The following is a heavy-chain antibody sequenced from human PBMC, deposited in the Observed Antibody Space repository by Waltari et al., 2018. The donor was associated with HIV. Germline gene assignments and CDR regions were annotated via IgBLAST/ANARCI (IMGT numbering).Heavy chain of an antibody. D-gene: IGHD1-26*01. J-gene: IGHJ4*02. Sequence: EVQLVESGGGLVQPGGSLRLSCAASGFTFSRYWRHWVRQAPGKGLVWVSRINGDGSRTRFADSVKGRFTISRDNAKNTLYLHMNSLTAEDTAVYYCAREGATSGSYYFDYWGQGTLATVSS. V-gene: IGHV3-74*01. CDR3: AREGATSGSYYFDY. CDR1: GFTFSRYW. CDR2: INGDGSRT.